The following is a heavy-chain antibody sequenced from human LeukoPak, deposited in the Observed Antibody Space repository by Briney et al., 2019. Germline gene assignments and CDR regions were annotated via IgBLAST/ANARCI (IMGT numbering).Heavy chain of an antibody. Sequence: PSETLSLTRAVYGGSFSGYYWSWIRQPPGKGLEWIGEINHSGSTNYNPSLKSRVTISEDTSKNQFSLKLSSVTAADTAVYYCARVWYDSSGYYPTVQHWGQGTLVTVSS. J-gene: IGHJ1*01. CDR2: INHSGST. D-gene: IGHD3-22*01. CDR1: GGSFSGYY. CDR3: ARVWYDSSGYYPTVQH. V-gene: IGHV4-34*01.